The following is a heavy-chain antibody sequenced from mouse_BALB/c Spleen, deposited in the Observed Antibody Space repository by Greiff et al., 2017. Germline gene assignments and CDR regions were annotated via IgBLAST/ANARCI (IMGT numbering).Heavy chain of an antibody. J-gene: IGHJ2*01. D-gene: IGHD1-1*01. CDR2: ISSGGST. V-gene: IGHV5-6-5*01. CDR3: ARGPSSLYFDY. Sequence: EVKLMESGGGLVKPGGSLKLSCAASGFTFSSYAMSWVRQTPEKRLEWVASISSGGSTYYPDSVKGRFTISRDNARNILYLQMSSLRSEDTAMYYCARGPSSLYFDYWGQGTTLTVSS. CDR1: GFTFSSYA.